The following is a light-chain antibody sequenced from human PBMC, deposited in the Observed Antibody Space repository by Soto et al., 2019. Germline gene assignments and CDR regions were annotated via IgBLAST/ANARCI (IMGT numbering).Light chain of an antibody. J-gene: IGKJ3*01. Sequence: DLQMTQSPSSLSASVGDRVTITCQASQDITSYVNWYQHKPGKAPKLLIYDASILEAGVPPRFSGSGSGTDFTLTISSLQPEDVATYYCQHCDYLPIFGPGTTVDFK. CDR1: QDITSY. V-gene: IGKV1-33*01. CDR2: DAS. CDR3: QHCDYLPI.